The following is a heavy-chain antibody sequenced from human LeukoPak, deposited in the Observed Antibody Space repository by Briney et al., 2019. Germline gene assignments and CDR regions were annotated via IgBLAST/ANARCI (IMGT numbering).Heavy chain of an antibody. V-gene: IGHV1-69*05. CDR2: IIPIFGTA. CDR1: GGTFSSYA. Sequence: ASVKVSCNASGGTFSSYAISWVRQAPGQGLEWMGRIIPIFGTANYAQKFQGRVTITTDESTSTAYMELSSLRSEDTAVYYCARSPGGIAVAGGDYWGQGTLVAVSS. D-gene: IGHD6-19*01. J-gene: IGHJ4*02. CDR3: ARSPGGIAVAGGDY.